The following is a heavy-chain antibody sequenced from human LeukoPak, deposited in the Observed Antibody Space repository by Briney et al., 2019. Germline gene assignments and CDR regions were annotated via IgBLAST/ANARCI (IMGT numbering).Heavy chain of an antibody. D-gene: IGHD3-3*01. V-gene: IGHV4-59*01. Sequence: SETLSLTCTVSGGSISSYYWSWIRQPPGKGLEWIGYIYYSGSTNYNPSLKSRVTISVDTSKNQFSLKLSSVTAADTAVYYCARDFGFWSGYSSFDYWGQGTLVTVSS. J-gene: IGHJ4*02. CDR2: IYYSGST. CDR1: GGSISSYY. CDR3: ARDFGFWSGYSSFDY.